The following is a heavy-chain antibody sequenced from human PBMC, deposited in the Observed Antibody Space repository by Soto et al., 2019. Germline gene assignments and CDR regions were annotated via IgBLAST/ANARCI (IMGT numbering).Heavy chain of an antibody. CDR3: AGDGSSWTQ. V-gene: IGHV3-7*01. Sequence: GGSLRLSCAGSGFPFSTYWMTWVRQAPGKGLEWVANIKQDGREKNYVASVKGRFTISRDNAKNSLYLEMNSLGAEDTAVYYCAGDGSSWTQWGQGTLVTVSS. D-gene: IGHD6-13*01. CDR1: GFPFSTYW. J-gene: IGHJ4*02. CDR2: IKQDGREK.